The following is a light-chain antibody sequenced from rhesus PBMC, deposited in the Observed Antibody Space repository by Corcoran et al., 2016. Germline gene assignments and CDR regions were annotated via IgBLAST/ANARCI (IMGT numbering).Light chain of an antibody. V-gene: IGKV1-44*03. Sequence: DIQMTQSPSSLSASVGDRVTITCRASQTISSYLAWYQQKPGKVPKLLIYAASTLQSGVPSRFSGSGSGTDFTLTISSLQPEYFATYYCQQHNIHPRTFGQGTKVEIK. J-gene: IGKJ1*01. CDR1: QTISSY. CDR2: AAS. CDR3: QQHNIHPRT.